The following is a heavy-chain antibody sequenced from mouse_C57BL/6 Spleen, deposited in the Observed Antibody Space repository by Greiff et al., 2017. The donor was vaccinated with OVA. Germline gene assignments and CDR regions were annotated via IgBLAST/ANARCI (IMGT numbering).Heavy chain of an antibody. CDR2: IDPETGGT. CDR3: SYYKGY. J-gene: IGHJ2*01. Sequence: VQLQQSGAELVRPGASVTLSCKTSGYTFTDYEMHWVKQTPVHGLEWIGAIDPETGGTAYNQKFKGKAILTADKSSSTAYMELRSLTSEDSAVYYCSYYKGYWGQGTTLTVSS. D-gene: IGHD2-12*01. V-gene: IGHV1-15*01. CDR1: GYTFTDYE.